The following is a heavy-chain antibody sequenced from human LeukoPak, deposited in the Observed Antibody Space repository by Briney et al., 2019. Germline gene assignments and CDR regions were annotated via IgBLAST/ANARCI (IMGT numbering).Heavy chain of an antibody. V-gene: IGHV4-34*01. CDR3: ARGKYSSGWYYKGYFDY. D-gene: IGHD6-19*01. Sequence: SETLSLTCAVYGGSFSGYYWSWIRQPPGKGLEWIGEINHSGSTNYNPSLKSRVTISVDTSKNQLSLKLSSVTAADTAVYYCARGKYSSGWYYKGYFDYWGQGTLVTVSS. CDR2: INHSGST. CDR1: GGSFSGYY. J-gene: IGHJ4*02.